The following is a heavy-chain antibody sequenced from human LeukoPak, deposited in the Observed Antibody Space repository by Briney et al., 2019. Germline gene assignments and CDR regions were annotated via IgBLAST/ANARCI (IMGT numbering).Heavy chain of an antibody. CDR1: GFTFADYG. CDR2: INWSGDNT. V-gene: IGHV3-20*04. CDR3: ARDLSSNWNNLAY. J-gene: IGHJ4*02. D-gene: IGHD1/OR15-1a*01. Sequence: GGSLRLSCEDSGFTFADYGLSWVRQAPRKGLEWVAGINWSGDNTFYADSVKGRFTISRDNTKKTLYLQMNNLRGEDTATYYCARDLSSNWNNLAYWGQGTLVTVS.